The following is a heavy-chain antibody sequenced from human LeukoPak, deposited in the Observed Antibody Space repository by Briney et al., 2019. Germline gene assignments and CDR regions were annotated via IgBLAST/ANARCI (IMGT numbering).Heavy chain of an antibody. CDR2: INHSGST. Sequence: PSETLSLTCAVSGGSISGYYWSWIRQPPGKGLEWIGRINHSGSTNYNPSLKSRVTISVDTSKNQFSLKLSSVTAADTAVYYCARGPDGSLSYYPDFVTHSGMDVWGQGTTVPVSS. V-gene: IGHV4-34*01. CDR1: GGSISGYY. D-gene: IGHD3-10*01. J-gene: IGHJ6*02. CDR3: ARGPDGSLSYYPDFVTHSGMDV.